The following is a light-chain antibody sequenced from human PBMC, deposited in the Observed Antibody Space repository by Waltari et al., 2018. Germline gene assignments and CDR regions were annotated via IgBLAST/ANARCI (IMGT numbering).Light chain of an antibody. Sequence: DIQMTQSPSSLSASVGDRVTITCQASQDISNYLNWYQQKPGKTPKLLIYDASNLETGVPSRFSGSGSGTDVTFTISSLQPEDIATYYCQQYDNFLTFGGGTKVEIK. CDR3: QQYDNFLT. J-gene: IGKJ4*01. V-gene: IGKV1-33*01. CDR2: DAS. CDR1: QDISNY.